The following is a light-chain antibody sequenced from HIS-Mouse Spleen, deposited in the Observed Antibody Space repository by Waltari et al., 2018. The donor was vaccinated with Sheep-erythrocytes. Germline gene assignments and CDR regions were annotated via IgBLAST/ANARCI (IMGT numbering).Light chain of an antibody. CDR3: SSYTSSSTLVV. CDR2: DVS. CDR1: SSAVGCYNY. Sequence: QSALTQPASVSGSPGQSLTISCTGTSSAVGCYNYVSWYQQHPGKAPKLMIYDVSNRPSGVSNRFSGSKSGNTASLTISGLQAEDEADYYCSSYTSSSTLVVFGGGTKLTVL. J-gene: IGLJ2*01. V-gene: IGLV2-14*03.